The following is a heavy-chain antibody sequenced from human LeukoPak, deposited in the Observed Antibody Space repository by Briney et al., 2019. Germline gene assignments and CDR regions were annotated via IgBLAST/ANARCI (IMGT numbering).Heavy chain of an antibody. J-gene: IGHJ5*02. Sequence: GGSLRLSCAASKFTFSSYGMHWVRQAPGKGLEWVSFISNDGSNKYYVDSVKGRFTISRDNSQDTLYLQMNILRVEDTAVYYCATLNSAYDKAWFDPWGQGTLVIVSS. V-gene: IGHV3-30*03. D-gene: IGHD5-12*01. CDR3: ATLNSAYDKAWFDP. CDR2: ISNDGSNK. CDR1: KFTFSSYG.